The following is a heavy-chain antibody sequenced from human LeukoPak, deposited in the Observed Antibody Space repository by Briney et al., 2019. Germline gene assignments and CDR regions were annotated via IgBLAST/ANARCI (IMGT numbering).Heavy chain of an antibody. CDR1: GGPISSGGYS. J-gene: IGHJ5*02. D-gene: IGHD3-16*02. CDR2: IYHSGST. CDR3: ARGARCYHNWFDP. Sequence: SQTLSLTCAVSGGPISSGGYSWTWIRQPPGKGLEWIGYIYHSGSTYYNPSLKSRVTISVDRSKNQFSLKLSSVTAADTAVYYCARGARCYHNWFDPWGQGTLVTVSS. V-gene: IGHV4-30-2*01.